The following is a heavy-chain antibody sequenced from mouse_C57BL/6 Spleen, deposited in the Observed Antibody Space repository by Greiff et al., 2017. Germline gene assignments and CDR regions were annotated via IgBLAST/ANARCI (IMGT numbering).Heavy chain of an antibody. CDR2: INYDGSST. J-gene: IGHJ2*01. D-gene: IGHD4-1*01. CDR1: GFTFSDYY. Sequence: EVKLIESEGGLVQPGSSMKLSCTASGFTFSDYYMAWVRQVPEKGLEWVAYINYDGSSTYYLDSLKSRFIISRDNAKNILYLQMSSLKSEDTATYYCARDSNWDYFDYWGQGTTLTVSS. CDR3: ARDSNWDYFDY. V-gene: IGHV5-16*01.